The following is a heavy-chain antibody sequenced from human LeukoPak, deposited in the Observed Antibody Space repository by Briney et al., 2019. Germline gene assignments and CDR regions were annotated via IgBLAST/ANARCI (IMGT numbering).Heavy chain of an antibody. J-gene: IGHJ4*02. V-gene: IGHV4-34*01. CDR1: GGSISGYY. D-gene: IGHD6-19*01. CDR2: INHSGST. Sequence: SETQSLTCAVYGGSISGYYWSWIRQPPGKGLEWIGDINHSGSTNYNPSLKSRVTISVDTSKNQFSLKLSSVTAADTAVYYCARSSIAVAGGPFDYWGQGTLVTVSS. CDR3: ARSSIAVAGGPFDY.